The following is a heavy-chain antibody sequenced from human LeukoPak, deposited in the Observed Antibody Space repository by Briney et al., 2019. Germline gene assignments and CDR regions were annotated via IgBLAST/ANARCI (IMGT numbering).Heavy chain of an antibody. J-gene: IGHJ4*02. CDR3: AKRRYDSSGHFDS. Sequence: GGSLRLSCAASGFTVSDYSMSWVHQAPGKGLEWVSAISGSGSYTDYADSVKGRFTISKDNSKNTLYMRMSSLRAEDTALYYCAKRRYDSSGHFDSWGQGTLVTVSS. V-gene: IGHV3-23*01. CDR2: ISGSGSYT. CDR1: GFTVSDYS. D-gene: IGHD3-22*01.